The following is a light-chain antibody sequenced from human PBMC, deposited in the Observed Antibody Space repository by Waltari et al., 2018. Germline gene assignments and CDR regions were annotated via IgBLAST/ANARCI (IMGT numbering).Light chain of an antibody. CDR1: SSDLATYKY. CDR3: CSFAGSYTWV. J-gene: IGLJ3*02. V-gene: IGLV2-11*01. Sequence: QSALTQPRSVSGSPGQSVTISCTGTSSDLATYKYVSWYQQHPGKAPQLIIHDVTKRPSGVPDRFSGSKSGNTASLTISGLQAEDEAEYFCCSFAGSYTWVFGGGTELTVL. CDR2: DVT.